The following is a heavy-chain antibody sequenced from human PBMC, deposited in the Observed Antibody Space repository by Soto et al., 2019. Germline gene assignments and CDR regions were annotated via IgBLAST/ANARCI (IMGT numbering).Heavy chain of an antibody. CDR3: VRDGTKTLRDWFDP. CDR1: GASISGFY. CDR2: IYATGTT. J-gene: IGHJ5*02. Sequence: SETLSLTCTVSGASISGFYWSWTRKSAGKGLEWIGRIYATGTTDYNPSLKSRVMMSVDTSKKQLSLKLRSVTAADTAVYYCVRDGTKTLRDWFDPWGQGISVTVSS. V-gene: IGHV4-4*07. D-gene: IGHD1-1*01.